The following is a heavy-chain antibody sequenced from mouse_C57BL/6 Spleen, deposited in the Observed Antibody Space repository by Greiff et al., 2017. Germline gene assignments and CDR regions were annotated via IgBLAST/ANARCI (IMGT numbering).Heavy chain of an antibody. CDR2: IYPNNGGT. J-gene: IGHJ2*01. Sequence: EVQLQQSGPELVKPGASVKIPCKASGYTFTDYNMDWVKQSHGKSLEWIGDIYPNNGGTIYNQKFKGKATLTVDKSSSTAYMELRSLTSEDTAVYYCARLGIYYYGSSYGGYFDYWGQGTTLTVSS. D-gene: IGHD1-1*01. V-gene: IGHV1-18*01. CDR1: GYTFTDYN. CDR3: ARLGIYYYGSSYGGYFDY.